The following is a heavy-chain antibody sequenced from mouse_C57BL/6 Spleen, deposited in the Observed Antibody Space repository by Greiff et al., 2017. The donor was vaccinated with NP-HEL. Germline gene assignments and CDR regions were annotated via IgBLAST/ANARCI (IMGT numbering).Heavy chain of an antibody. CDR1: GFNIKDYY. Sequence: EVQLQQSGAELVRPGASVKLSCTASGFNIKDYYMHWVKQRPEQGLEWIGRIDPEDGDTEYAPKFQGKATMTADTSSNTAYLQLSSLTSEDPSVYYCTHIPFYDYLFAYWGQGTLVTVSA. CDR2: IDPEDGDT. V-gene: IGHV14-1*01. CDR3: THIPFYDYLFAY. J-gene: IGHJ3*01. D-gene: IGHD2-4*01.